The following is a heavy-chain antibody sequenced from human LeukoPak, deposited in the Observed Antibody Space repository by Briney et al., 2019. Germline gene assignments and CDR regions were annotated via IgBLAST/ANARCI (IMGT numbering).Heavy chain of an antibody. CDR1: GFTFSSYA. J-gene: IGHJ4*02. CDR2: ISYDGSNK. CDR3: AKSHGDIYDSSGYYFDY. D-gene: IGHD3-22*01. V-gene: IGHV3-30*18. Sequence: GGSLRLSCAASGFTFSSYAVHWVRQAPGKGLEWVAVISYDGSNKYYADSVKGRFTISRDNSKNTLYLQMNSLRAEDTAVYYCAKSHGDIYDSSGYYFDYWGQGTLVTVSS.